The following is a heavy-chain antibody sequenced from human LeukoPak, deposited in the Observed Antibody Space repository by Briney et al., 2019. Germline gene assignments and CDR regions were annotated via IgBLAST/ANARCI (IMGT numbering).Heavy chain of an antibody. Sequence: GASVKVSCKASGGTFSSYAISWVRRAPGQGLEWMGGIIPIFGTANYAQKFQGRVTITADESTSTAYMELSSLRSEDTAVYYCARQNCGGDCYSVDYYGMDVWGQGTTVTVSS. V-gene: IGHV1-69*13. CDR2: IIPIFGTA. CDR3: ARQNCGGDCYSVDYYGMDV. CDR1: GGTFSSYA. D-gene: IGHD2-21*02. J-gene: IGHJ6*02.